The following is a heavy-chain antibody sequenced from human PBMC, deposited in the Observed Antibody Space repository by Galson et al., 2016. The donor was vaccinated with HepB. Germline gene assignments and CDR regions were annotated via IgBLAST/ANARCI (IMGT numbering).Heavy chain of an antibody. V-gene: IGHV3-15*01. Sequence: SLRLSCAASGFTFSNAWTSWVRQAPGKGLEWVGRIKSKTDGGKTDYAAPVKGRFSISRDDSKNTLYLQMNSLKTEDTAVYYCRYGMDVWGQGTTVTVSS. CDR1: GFTFSNAW. CDR3: RYGMDV. CDR2: IKSKTDGGKT. J-gene: IGHJ6*02.